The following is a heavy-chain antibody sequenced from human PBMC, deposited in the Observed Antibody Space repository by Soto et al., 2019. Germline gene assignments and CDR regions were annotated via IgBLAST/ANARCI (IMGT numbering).Heavy chain of an antibody. V-gene: IGHV1-18*01. CDR2: ISTYTGNT. CDR3: ARGYYYGSGRPTPGGMDV. Sequence: QVHLVQSGAEVKKPGASVKVSCKASGYTFTNYDINWVRQAPGQGLEWMGWISTYTGNTNYAQKLQGRVTMTTDTSTSTAYLERRSLSSDDTAVYYCARGYYYGSGRPTPGGMDVWGQGTTVTVSS. J-gene: IGHJ6*02. CDR1: GYTFTNYD. D-gene: IGHD3-10*01.